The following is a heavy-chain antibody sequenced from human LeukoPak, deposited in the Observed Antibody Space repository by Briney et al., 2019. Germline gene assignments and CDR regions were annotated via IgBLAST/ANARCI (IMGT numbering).Heavy chain of an antibody. CDR2: VSYDGSNK. V-gene: IGHV3-30-3*01. D-gene: IGHD3-10*01. CDR1: GFTFSSYA. CDR3: AKGKWFGELLGIDY. J-gene: IGHJ4*02. Sequence: PGGSLRLSCAASGFTFSSYAMHGVRQAAGKGLEWVADVSYDGSNKYYADSVKGRFTISRDNSKNTLYLQMNSLRAEDTAVYYCAKGKWFGELLGIDYWGQGTLVTVSS.